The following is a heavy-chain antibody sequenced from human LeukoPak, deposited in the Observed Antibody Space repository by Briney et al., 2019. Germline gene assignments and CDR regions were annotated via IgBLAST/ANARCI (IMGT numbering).Heavy chain of an antibody. CDR3: ARCPCCDRTFDY. CDR1: GYTFTSYP. Sequence: ASVKVSCKASGYTFTSYPICWVRQAPGQGLEWMGWINTNNRDNNGGTNYAQKLQGRATLTTDTSTSTAYMELRSLRSDDTAVYYCARCPCCDRTFDYWGQGTLVTVSS. CDR2: INTNNRDNNGGT. J-gene: IGHJ4*02. D-gene: IGHD3-22*01. V-gene: IGHV1-18*01.